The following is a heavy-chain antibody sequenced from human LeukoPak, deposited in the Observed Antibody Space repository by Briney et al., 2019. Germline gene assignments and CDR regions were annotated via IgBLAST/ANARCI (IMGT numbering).Heavy chain of an antibody. CDR2: IYYSGST. J-gene: IGHJ3*02. CDR3: ARQFYDAFDI. Sequence: SETLSLTCTVSGGSISSYYWSWIRQPPGKGLEWIGYIYYSGSTNYNPSLKSRVTISVDTSKNQFSLELSSVTAADTAVYYCARQFYDAFDIWGQGTMVTVSS. V-gene: IGHV4-59*01. CDR1: GGSISSYY.